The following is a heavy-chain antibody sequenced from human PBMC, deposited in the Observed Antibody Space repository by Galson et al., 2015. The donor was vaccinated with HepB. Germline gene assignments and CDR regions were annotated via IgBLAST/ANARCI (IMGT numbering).Heavy chain of an antibody. J-gene: IGHJ4*02. D-gene: IGHD3-22*01. V-gene: IGHV2-70*01. CDR3: ARIDYYYDSRGPFDY. Sequence: PALVKPTQTLTLTCTFSGFSLSTSGMCLSWIRQPPGKALEWLALIDWDDDKYYSTSLKTRLTISKDTSKNQVVLTMTNMDPVDTATYYCARIDYYYDSRGPFDYWGQGTLVTVSS. CDR2: IDWDDDK. CDR1: GFSLSTSGMC.